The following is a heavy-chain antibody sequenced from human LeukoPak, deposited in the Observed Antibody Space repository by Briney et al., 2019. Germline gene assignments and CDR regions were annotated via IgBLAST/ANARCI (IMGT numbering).Heavy chain of an antibody. Sequence: SETLSLTCAVYGGSFSGYDWSWIRQPPGKGLEWIGEINHSGSTNYNPSLKSRVAISVDTSKNQFSLKLSSVTAADTAVYYCARGGDYYGSGTDRWFDPRGQGTLVTVSS. J-gene: IGHJ5*02. CDR2: INHSGST. D-gene: IGHD3-10*01. CDR3: ARGGDYYGSGTDRWFDP. V-gene: IGHV4-34*01. CDR1: GGSFSGYD.